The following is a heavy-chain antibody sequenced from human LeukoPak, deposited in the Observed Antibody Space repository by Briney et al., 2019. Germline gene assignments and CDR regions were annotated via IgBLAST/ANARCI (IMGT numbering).Heavy chain of an antibody. J-gene: IGHJ4*02. D-gene: IGHD1-1*01. Sequence: GGSLRLSCVASGFPFRSYAMTWVRQAPGKGLESVSVITDDEDTYYADSVKGRFTISRDNSQNTVFLQMNSLRVEDTAVYYCAKVDYWSPENYFDSWGQGTLVTVSS. CDR1: GFPFRSYA. CDR3: AKVDYWSPENYFDS. CDR2: ITDDEDT. V-gene: IGHV3-23*01.